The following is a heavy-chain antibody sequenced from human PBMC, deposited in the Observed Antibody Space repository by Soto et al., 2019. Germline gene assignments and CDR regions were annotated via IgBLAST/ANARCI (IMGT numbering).Heavy chain of an antibody. CDR1: GFTFDDYG. Sequence: PGGSLRLSCAASGFTFDDYGMSWVRQAPGKGLEWVSGINWNGGSTGYADSVKGRFTISRDNAKNSLYLQMNSLRAEDTALYHCARSSGPLSWYYHDFWGRGTLVTVSS. D-gene: IGHD6-13*01. V-gene: IGHV3-20*01. J-gene: IGHJ4*02. CDR3: ARSSGPLSWYYHDF. CDR2: INWNGGST.